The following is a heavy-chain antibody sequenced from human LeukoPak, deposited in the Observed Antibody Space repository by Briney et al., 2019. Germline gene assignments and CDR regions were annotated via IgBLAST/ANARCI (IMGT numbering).Heavy chain of an antibody. V-gene: IGHV3-48*02. D-gene: IGHD4-23*01. J-gene: IGHJ4*02. CDR3: ARDLRRFPGSVVY. Sequence: PGGSLRLSCAASGFTFSSYSMNWVRQAPGKGLEWVSYISSSSSTIYYADSVKGRFTISRDNAKNSLYPQMNSLRDEDTAVYYCARDLRRFPGSVVYWGQGTLVTVSS. CDR1: GFTFSSYS. CDR2: ISSSSSTI.